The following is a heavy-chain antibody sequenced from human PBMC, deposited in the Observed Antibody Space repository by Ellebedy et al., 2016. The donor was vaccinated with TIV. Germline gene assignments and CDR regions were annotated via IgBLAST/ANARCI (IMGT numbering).Heavy chain of an antibody. Sequence: GESLKISCAASEFSLSDYYMNWIRQAPGKGLEWISYIGHSATTIYYADSVKGRFSISRDHAKNSLFLHMNSLRAEDTAVYYCARAPRGELLNWNFDLWGRGTLVTVSS. CDR1: EFSLSDYY. J-gene: IGHJ2*01. CDR3: ARAPRGELLNWNFDL. CDR2: IGHSATTI. D-gene: IGHD2-21*02. V-gene: IGHV3-11*01.